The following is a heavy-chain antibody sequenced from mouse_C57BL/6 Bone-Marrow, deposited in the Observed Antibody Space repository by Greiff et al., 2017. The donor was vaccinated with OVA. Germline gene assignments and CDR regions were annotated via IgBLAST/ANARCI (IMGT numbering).Heavy chain of an antibody. CDR1: GFNIKDDY. V-gene: IGHV14-4*01. D-gene: IGHD1-1*02. J-gene: IGHJ2*01. CDR2: IDPENGDT. Sequence: VQLQQSGAELVRPGASVKLSCTASGFNIKDDYMHWVKQRPEQGLEWIGWIDPENGDTEYASKFQGKAPITEDTSSNTAYLQLSSLTSEDTAVYCCTSYGDFDYWGQGTTLTGSS. CDR3: TSYGDFDY.